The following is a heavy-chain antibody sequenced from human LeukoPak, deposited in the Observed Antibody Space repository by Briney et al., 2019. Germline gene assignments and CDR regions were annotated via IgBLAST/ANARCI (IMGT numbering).Heavy chain of an antibody. Sequence: ASVKVSCKTSGYSENFYGITWVRQVAGQGLEWMGWINPNSGGTNYAQKFQGRVTMTRDTSISTAYMELSRLRSDDTAVYYCARVGVRGSYYDDAFDIWGQGTMVTVSS. D-gene: IGHD3-10*01. V-gene: IGHV1-2*02. CDR3: ARVGVRGSYYDDAFDI. CDR2: INPNSGGT. CDR1: GYSENFYG. J-gene: IGHJ3*02.